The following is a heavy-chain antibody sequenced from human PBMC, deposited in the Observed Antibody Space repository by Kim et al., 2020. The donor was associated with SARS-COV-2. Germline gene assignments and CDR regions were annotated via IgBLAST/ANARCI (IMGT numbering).Heavy chain of an antibody. V-gene: IGHV1-46*01. Sequence: ASVKVSCKASGYTFTSYYMHWVRQAPGQGLEWMGIINPSGGSTSYAQKFQGRVTMTRDTSTSTVYMELSSLRSEDTAVYYCARVLRRITIFGVVINYYYYGMDVWGQGTTVTVSS. CDR1: GYTFTSYY. CDR3: ARVLRRITIFGVVINYYYYGMDV. CDR2: INPSGGST. J-gene: IGHJ6*02. D-gene: IGHD3-3*01.